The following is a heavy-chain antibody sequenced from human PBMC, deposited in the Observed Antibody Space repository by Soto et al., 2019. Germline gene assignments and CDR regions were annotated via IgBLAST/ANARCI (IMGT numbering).Heavy chain of an antibody. CDR3: ARDLGNIVVVVAAKGAPFDY. CDR2: ISAYNGNT. Sequence: ASVKVSCKASEYTFTIYAMHWVRQAPGQRLEWMGWISAYNGNTNYAQKLQGRVTMTTDTSTSTAYMELRSLRSDDTAVYYCARDLGNIVVVVAAKGAPFDYWGQGTLVTVSS. V-gene: IGHV1-18*01. CDR1: EYTFTIYA. J-gene: IGHJ4*02. D-gene: IGHD2-15*01.